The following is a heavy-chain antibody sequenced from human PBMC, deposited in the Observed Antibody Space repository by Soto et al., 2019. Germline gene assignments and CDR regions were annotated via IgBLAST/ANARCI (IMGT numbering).Heavy chain of an antibody. CDR1: GFTFSSYA. V-gene: IGHV3-23*01. D-gene: IGHD6-19*01. J-gene: IGHJ5*02. CDR2: ISGSGGST. Sequence: GGSLRLSCAASGFTFSSYAMSWVRQAPGKGLEWVSAISGSGGSTYYADSVKGRFTISRDNSKNTLYLQMNSLRAEDTAVYYCAKDVKAVAGRGPNWFDPWGQGTLVTVSS. CDR3: AKDVKAVAGRGPNWFDP.